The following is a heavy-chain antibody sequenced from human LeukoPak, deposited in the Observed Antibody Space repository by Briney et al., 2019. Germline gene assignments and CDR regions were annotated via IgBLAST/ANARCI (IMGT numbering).Heavy chain of an antibody. D-gene: IGHD3-3*01. V-gene: IGHV3-21*01. CDR3: ARDPKLYYDFWSGYSDAFDI. CDR1: GFTFSSYS. CDR2: ISSSSSYI. Sequence: GGSLRLSCAASGFTFSSYSMNWVRQAPGKGLEWVSSISSSSSYIYYADSVKGRFTISRDNAKNSLYLQMNSLRAEDTAVYYCARDPKLYYDFWSGYSDAFDIWGQGTMVTVSS. J-gene: IGHJ3*02.